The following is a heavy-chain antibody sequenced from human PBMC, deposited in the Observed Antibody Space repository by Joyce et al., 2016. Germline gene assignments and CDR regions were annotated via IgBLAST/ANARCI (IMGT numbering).Heavy chain of an antibody. CDR2: ILYSGGT. D-gene: IGHD1-26*01. Sequence: QVQLQESGPGLVKPSETLSLTCTVSGASMNGYYWSWVRQPPRRGLEWVGYILYSGGTRYNPALKSRLTITVDTSKNQFSLRLRSVTAADAAMYFCARSSSSGSYQNFFDPWGQGTLVTVSS. V-gene: IGHV4-59*01. CDR1: GASMNGYY. J-gene: IGHJ5*02. CDR3: ARSSSSGSYQNFFDP.